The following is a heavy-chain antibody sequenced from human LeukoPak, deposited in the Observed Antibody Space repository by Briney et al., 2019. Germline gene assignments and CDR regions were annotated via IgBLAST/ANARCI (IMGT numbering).Heavy chain of an antibody. CDR3: ARVLLGYCSGGSCYSPYFDY. V-gene: IGHV4-31*03. J-gene: IGHJ4*02. Sequence: SQTLSLTCTVSGGSISSGGYYWSWIRQHPGKGLEWIGYIYYSGGTYYNPSLKSRVTISVDTSKNQFSLKLSSVTAADTAVYYCARVLLGYCSGGSCYSPYFDYWGQGTLVTVSS. CDR1: GGSISSGGYY. CDR2: IYYSGGT. D-gene: IGHD2-15*01.